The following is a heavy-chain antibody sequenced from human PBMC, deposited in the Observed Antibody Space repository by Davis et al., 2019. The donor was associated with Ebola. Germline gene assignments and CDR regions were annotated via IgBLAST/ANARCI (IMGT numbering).Heavy chain of an antibody. Sequence: PSETLSLTCTVSGGSMTNYYWSWIRQPPWKGLEWIGHVDYTGSTNYNPSLRSRVAISVDTSKNQFSLKVTSVTAADTAVYYRARDTYYSGSGSYFGDTFDSWGQGTTVIVSS. D-gene: IGHD3-10*01. V-gene: IGHV4-59*01. CDR2: VDYTGST. J-gene: IGHJ3*01. CDR3: ARDTYYSGSGSYFGDTFDS. CDR1: GGSMTNYY.